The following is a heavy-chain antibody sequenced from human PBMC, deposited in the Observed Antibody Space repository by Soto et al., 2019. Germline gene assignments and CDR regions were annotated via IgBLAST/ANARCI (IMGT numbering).Heavy chain of an antibody. CDR1: RFTFSSYG. CDR3: ARGDPNDWYFDL. J-gene: IGHJ2*01. CDR2: ISHDGSSK. V-gene: IGHV3-30-3*01. Sequence: QVQLVESGGSVVQPGRSLRLSCAASRFTFSSYGMHWVRQAPGKGLEWVAVISHDGSSKYYADSVKGRFTISRDNSKNTMYVQMNSLRAEDTALYYCARGDPNDWYFDLWGRGTLVTVSS. D-gene: IGHD2-8*01.